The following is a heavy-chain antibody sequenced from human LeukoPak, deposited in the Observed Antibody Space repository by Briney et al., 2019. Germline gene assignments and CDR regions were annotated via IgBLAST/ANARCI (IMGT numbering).Heavy chain of an antibody. CDR2: MSSDGVTR. Sequence: GGSLRLSCVASGFTFSNFAMHWVRQVPGKELQWVGIMSSDGVTRYYGDSVKGRFIVSRDNSKNALYLQMDGLRTEDTAVYYCAKDAWATMDVWGQGTMVTVSS. D-gene: IGHD1-26*01. V-gene: IGHV3-30*18. CDR1: GFTFSNFA. J-gene: IGHJ6*02. CDR3: AKDAWATMDV.